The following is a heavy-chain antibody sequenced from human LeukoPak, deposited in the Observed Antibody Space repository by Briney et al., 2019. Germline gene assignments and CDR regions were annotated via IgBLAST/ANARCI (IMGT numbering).Heavy chain of an antibody. Sequence: PSETLSLTCTVSGGSISGHCWSWIRQSPEKGLESIAYVFSTGSPNYNPSLESRGTICVDTSKNQISLTLISVTAADTALYYCARARYYSDAGSYFIDQWGQGTPVTVSS. CDR3: ARARYYSDAGSYFIDQ. CDR1: GGSISGHC. J-gene: IGHJ5*02. CDR2: VFSTGSP. V-gene: IGHV4-59*11. D-gene: IGHD3-10*01.